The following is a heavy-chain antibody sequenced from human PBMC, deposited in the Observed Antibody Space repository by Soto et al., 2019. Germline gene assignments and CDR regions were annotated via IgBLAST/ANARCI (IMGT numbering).Heavy chain of an antibody. D-gene: IGHD2-15*01. Sequence: GGSLRLSCAASGFTFSSYWMSWVRQAPGKGLEWVANIKQDGSEKYYVDSVKGRFTISRDKAKNSLYLQMNSLRAEDTAVYYCARDCRSGGSCYSPLDPWGQGTLVTVSS. CDR3: ARDCRSGGSCYSPLDP. CDR1: GFTFSSYW. CDR2: IKQDGSEK. J-gene: IGHJ5*02. V-gene: IGHV3-7*01.